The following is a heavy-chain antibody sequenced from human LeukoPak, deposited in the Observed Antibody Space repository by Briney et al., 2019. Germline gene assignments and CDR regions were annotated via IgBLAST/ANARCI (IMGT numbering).Heavy chain of an antibody. V-gene: IGHV4-38-2*02. Sequence: SETLSLTCTVSGYSISSGYYWGWIRQPPGRGLEWIGSIYHSGNTYYNPSLKSRVTMSVDTSKNQFSLKLSSVTAADTAVYYCARVIRGALRAAVFDIWGQGTMVTVSS. CDR3: ARVIRGALRAAVFDI. CDR1: GYSISSGYY. CDR2: IYHSGNT. D-gene: IGHD3-10*01. J-gene: IGHJ3*02.